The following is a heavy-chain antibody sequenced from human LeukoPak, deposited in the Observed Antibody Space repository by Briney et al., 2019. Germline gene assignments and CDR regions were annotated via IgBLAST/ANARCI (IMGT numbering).Heavy chain of an antibody. D-gene: IGHD1-26*01. V-gene: IGHV1-18*01. CDR2: ISAYNGNT. J-gene: IGHJ5*02. Sequence: ASVKVSCKASGYTFTSYGIGWVRQAPGQGLEWMGWISAYNGNTNSAPNLQARVTMTTDTSTSTAYMELRSLRSDDTAVYYCARHSGTYGGNWFDPWGQGTLVTVSS. CDR1: GYTFTSYG. CDR3: ARHSGTYGGNWFDP.